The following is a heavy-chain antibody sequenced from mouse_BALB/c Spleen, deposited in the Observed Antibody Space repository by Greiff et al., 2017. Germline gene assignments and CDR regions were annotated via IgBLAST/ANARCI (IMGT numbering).Heavy chain of an antibody. CDR2: IWGDGST. J-gene: IGHJ4*01. V-gene: IGHV2-6-7*01. CDR1: GFSLTGYG. CDR3: ARYGNYVKYAMDD. D-gene: IGHD2-1*01. Sequence: VMLVESGPGLVAPSQSLSITCTVSGFSLTGYGVNWVRQPPGKGLEWLGMIWGDGSTDYNSALKSRLSISKDNSKSQVFLKMNSLQTDDTARYYCARYGNYVKYAMDDWGQGTSVTVSS.